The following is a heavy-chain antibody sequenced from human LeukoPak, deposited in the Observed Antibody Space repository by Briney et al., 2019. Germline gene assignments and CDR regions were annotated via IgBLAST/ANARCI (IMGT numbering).Heavy chain of an antibody. Sequence: ASVKVSCKASGYTFTGYYMHWVRQAPGQGLEWMGWINPNSGGTNYAQKFQGRVAITRDTSISTAYMELSRLRSDDTAVYYCAREMGTTYYFDYWGQGTLVTVSS. CDR1: GYTFTGYY. J-gene: IGHJ4*02. D-gene: IGHD1-1*01. CDR3: AREMGTTYYFDY. CDR2: INPNSGGT. V-gene: IGHV1-2*02.